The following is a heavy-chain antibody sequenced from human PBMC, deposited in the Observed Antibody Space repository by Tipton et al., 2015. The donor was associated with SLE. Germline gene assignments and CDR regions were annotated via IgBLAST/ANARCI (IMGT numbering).Heavy chain of an antibody. J-gene: IGHJ6*02. CDR3: AKDWVTVDTVTPDGMDV. CDR2: TYYRSKWYN. Sequence: GLVKPSQTLSLTCAISGDSVSSNSAAWNWIRQSPSRGLEWLGRTYYRSKWYNDYAVSVKSRITINPDTSKNQFSLRLNSVTAADTAVYYCAKDWVTVDTVTPDGMDVWGQGTTVTVSS. V-gene: IGHV6-1*01. CDR1: GDSVSSNSAA. D-gene: IGHD5-18*01.